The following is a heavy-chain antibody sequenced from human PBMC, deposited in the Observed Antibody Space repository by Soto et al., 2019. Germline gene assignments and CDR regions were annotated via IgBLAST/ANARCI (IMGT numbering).Heavy chain of an antibody. V-gene: IGHV4-4*02. CDR3: ARLGGYYQAFDQ. Sequence: SETLSLTWAVSGGSIRSSNWWSWIRQPPGKGLEWIGYISYGGSTTYSPSLKSRVTISVDTSKNQFSLKLDSVTAADTAVYYCARLGGYYQAFDQWGQGSLVTVSS. CDR1: GGSIRSSNW. CDR2: ISYGGST. D-gene: IGHD3-22*01. J-gene: IGHJ4*02.